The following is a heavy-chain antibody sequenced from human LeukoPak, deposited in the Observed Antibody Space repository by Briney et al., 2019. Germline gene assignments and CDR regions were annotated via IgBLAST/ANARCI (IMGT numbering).Heavy chain of an antibody. Sequence: SETLSLTCAASDDSFSSHYWTWIRQPPGKGLEWIGYISYIGSTNYNPSLKSRVTISIDTSKNQFSLKLSSVTAADTAVDYCARDLVTVTKGFYIWGQRTMVSVSS. D-gene: IGHD4-17*01. CDR1: DDSFSSHY. CDR2: ISYIGST. CDR3: ARDLVTVTKGFYI. V-gene: IGHV4-59*11. J-gene: IGHJ3*02.